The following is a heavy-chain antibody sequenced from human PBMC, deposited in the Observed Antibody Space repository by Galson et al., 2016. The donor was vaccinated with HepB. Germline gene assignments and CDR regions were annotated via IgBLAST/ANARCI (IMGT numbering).Heavy chain of an antibody. D-gene: IGHD3-3*01. CDR3: ARAQHHVLRFLEWLLWSAFDI. CDR2: IKNAGSST. J-gene: IGHJ3*02. Sequence: SLRLSCAASGFTFSTYWMHWVRQAPGKGLVWVARIKNAGSSTSYADSVKGRFTISRDNAKNTLYLQMNSLRAEDTAVYYCARAQHHVLRFLEWLLWSAFDIWGQGTIVTVSS. V-gene: IGHV3-74*01. CDR1: GFTFSTYW.